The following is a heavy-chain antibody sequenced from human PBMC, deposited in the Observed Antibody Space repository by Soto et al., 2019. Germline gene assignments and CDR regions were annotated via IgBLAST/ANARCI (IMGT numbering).Heavy chain of an antibody. CDR3: ARGSFGSGTYLAY. Sequence: QVQLVQSGAEMRKPGASVTVSCKASGYTFTSHGLTWVRQAPGQGLEWMGWISTFSSNTFYAQNLQDRVTLTADKSTITVYLELRSLRSDDTAVYYCARGSFGSGTYLAYWGQGTLLLVSS. D-gene: IGHD3-10*01. CDR1: GYTFTSHG. V-gene: IGHV1-18*01. J-gene: IGHJ4*02. CDR2: ISTFSSNT.